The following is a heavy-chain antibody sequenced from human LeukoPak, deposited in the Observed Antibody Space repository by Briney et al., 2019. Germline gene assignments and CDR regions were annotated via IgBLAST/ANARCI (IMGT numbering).Heavy chain of an antibody. Sequence: ASVKVSCKASGYTFTGYYMHWVRQAPGQGLEWMGWINPNSGGTNYAQKFQGRVTMTRDTSISTAYMELSRLRSDDTAVYYCARDARYFDWLLYPNYYYYYMDVWGKGTTVTISS. CDR1: GYTFTGYY. CDR2: INPNSGGT. D-gene: IGHD3-9*01. V-gene: IGHV1-2*02. J-gene: IGHJ6*03. CDR3: ARDARYFDWLLYPNYYYYYMDV.